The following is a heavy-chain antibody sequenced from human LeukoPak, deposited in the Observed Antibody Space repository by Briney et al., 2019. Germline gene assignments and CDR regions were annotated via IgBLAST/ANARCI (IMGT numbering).Heavy chain of an antibody. CDR3: AKEGAYSGSGSYIGHYMDV. CDR1: GFTFSTYG. Sequence: GGSLRLSCAASGFTFSTYGMHWVRQAPGKGLEWVTFIRYDGSNKFYADSVKGRFTISRDNSKNTLYLQMNSLRTEDTAVYYCAKEGAYSGSGSYIGHYMDVWGKGTTVTVSS. V-gene: IGHV3-30*02. J-gene: IGHJ6*03. D-gene: IGHD3-10*01. CDR2: IRYDGSNK.